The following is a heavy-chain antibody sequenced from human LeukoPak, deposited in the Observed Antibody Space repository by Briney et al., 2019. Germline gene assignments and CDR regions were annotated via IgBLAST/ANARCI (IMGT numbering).Heavy chain of an antibody. CDR2: IKEDGSEK. CDR1: GITFSSYW. Sequence: PGGSLRLSCAAPGITFSSYWMSWVRQAPGKGLEWVANIKEDGSEKYYVDSVKGRFTISRDNAKNSLYLQMNSLRAEDTAVYYCAAGGNSDYWGQGTLVTVSS. CDR3: AAGGNSDY. J-gene: IGHJ4*02. D-gene: IGHD4-23*01. V-gene: IGHV3-7*01.